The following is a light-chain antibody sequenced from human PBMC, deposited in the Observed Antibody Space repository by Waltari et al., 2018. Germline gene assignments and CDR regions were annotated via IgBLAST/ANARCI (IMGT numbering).Light chain of an antibody. V-gene: IGKV3-11*01. Sequence: EIVLTQSPATLSLSPGERATLSCRASQSVSNYLAWYQQKPGQAPRLLIYDASTRATGTPARFSGSGSGTDFTLNISSLEPEDFAFYYCQQRGNGLTFGGGTKVEIK. CDR3: QQRGNGLT. J-gene: IGKJ4*01. CDR1: QSVSNY. CDR2: DAS.